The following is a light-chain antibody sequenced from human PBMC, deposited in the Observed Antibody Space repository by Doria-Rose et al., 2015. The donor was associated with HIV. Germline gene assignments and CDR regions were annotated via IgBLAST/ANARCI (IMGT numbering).Light chain of an antibody. V-gene: IGLV1-40*01. J-gene: IGLJ1*01. Sequence: QSVVTQPPSVSGAPGQRVATSCTGSSFNIGAGFDVNWYQQFPGTAPKLLIHGNTNRPSGVPDRFSGSKSGTSASLAISGLRAEDEADYYCQSYDSRLSVYVFGTGTKVTVL. CDR2: GNT. CDR3: QSYDSRLSVYV. CDR1: SFNIGAGFD.